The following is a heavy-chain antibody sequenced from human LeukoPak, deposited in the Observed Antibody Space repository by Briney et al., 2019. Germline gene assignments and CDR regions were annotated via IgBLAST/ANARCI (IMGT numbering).Heavy chain of an antibody. D-gene: IGHD2-2*01. CDR1: GYSFTSYW. CDR2: IYPGDSDT. J-gene: IGHJ4*02. CDR3: ATSQGTSGWAYYFDY. V-gene: IGHV5-51*01. Sequence: GESLKISCKGSGYSFTSYWMGWVRQMPGKGLEWMGIIYPGDSDTRYSPSFQGQVTISADKSISTAYLQWSSLKASDTAMYYCATSQGTSGWAYYFDYWGQGTLITVSS.